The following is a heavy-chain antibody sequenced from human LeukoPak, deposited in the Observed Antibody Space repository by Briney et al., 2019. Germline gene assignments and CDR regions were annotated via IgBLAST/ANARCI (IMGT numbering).Heavy chain of an antibody. V-gene: IGHV4-59*01. D-gene: IGHD6-13*01. Sequence: SETLSLTCTVSGGSISSYYWSWIRQPPGKGLEWIGYIYYSGSTNYNPSLKSRVTISVDTSKNQFSLKLSSVTAADTAVYYCASRIAAAASDYWGQGTLVTVSS. CDR3: ASRIAAAASDY. CDR1: GGSISSYY. J-gene: IGHJ4*02. CDR2: IYYSGST.